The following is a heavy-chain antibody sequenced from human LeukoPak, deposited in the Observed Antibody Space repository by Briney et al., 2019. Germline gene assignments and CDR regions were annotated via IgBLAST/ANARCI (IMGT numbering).Heavy chain of an antibody. CDR2: MNPNSGNT. D-gene: IGHD3-22*01. V-gene: IGHV1-8*01. J-gene: IGHJ3*02. CDR3: ARVETVDSSGYNRDDAFDI. Sequence: SVKVSCKASGYTFTSYDINWVRQATGQGLEWMGWMNPNSGNTGYAQKFQGRVTMTRNTSISTAYMELSSLRSEDTAVYYCARVETVDSSGYNRDDAFDIWGQGTMVTVSS. CDR1: GYTFTSYD.